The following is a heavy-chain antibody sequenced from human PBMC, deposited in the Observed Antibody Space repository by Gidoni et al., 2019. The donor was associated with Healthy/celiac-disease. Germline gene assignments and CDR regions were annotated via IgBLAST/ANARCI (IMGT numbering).Heavy chain of an antibody. CDR1: GGSISSGGYY. CDR3: ARVGEESGYYYFDY. D-gene: IGHD3-3*01. J-gene: IGHJ4*02. Sequence: QLQLQESGPGLVKPSQTLSLPCTVSGGSISSGGYYWSWIRQHPGKGLEWLGYIYYSGSTYYNPSLKSRVTISVDTSKNQFSLKLSSVTAADTAVYYCARVGEESGYYYFDYWGQGTLVTVSS. V-gene: IGHV4-31*03. CDR2: IYYSGST.